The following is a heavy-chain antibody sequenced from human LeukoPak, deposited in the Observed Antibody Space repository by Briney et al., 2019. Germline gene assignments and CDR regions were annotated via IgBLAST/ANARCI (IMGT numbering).Heavy chain of an antibody. V-gene: IGHV4-39*01. Sequence: SETLSLTCTVSGGSISSSSYFWGWIRQPPGKGLEWIGSVYDSGSTYYNPSLKSRVTISVDTSNNQFSLKLSSVTAADTAVFYCASLPPTESSGWGRPFDYWGQGTLVTVSS. CDR1: GGSISSSSYF. D-gene: IGHD6-19*01. CDR3: ASLPPTESSGWGRPFDY. J-gene: IGHJ4*02. CDR2: VYDSGST.